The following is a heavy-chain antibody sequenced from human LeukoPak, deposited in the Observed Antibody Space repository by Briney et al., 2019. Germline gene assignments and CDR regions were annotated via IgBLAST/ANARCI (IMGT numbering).Heavy chain of an antibody. D-gene: IGHD3-22*01. V-gene: IGHV1-2*02. CDR1: GYTFSGYY. J-gene: IGHJ2*01. CDR3: ARVTGYYYDSSGYPNDWYFDL. CDR2: INPKSGGT. Sequence: ASVKVSCKASGYTFSGYYMHWVRQAPGQGLEWMGWINPKSGGTNYAQKFQGRVTMTRDTSISTAYMELSRLRSDDTAVYFCARVTGYYYDSSGYPNDWYFDLWGQGTLVTVSS.